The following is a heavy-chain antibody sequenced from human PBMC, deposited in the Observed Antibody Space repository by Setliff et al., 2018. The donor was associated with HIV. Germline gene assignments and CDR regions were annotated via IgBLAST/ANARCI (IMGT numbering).Heavy chain of an antibody. CDR3: ARGHCSGTNCYGVDYYGMDV. J-gene: IGHJ6*02. CDR1: GGSISSSNW. CDR2: IYHSGST. V-gene: IGHV4-4*02. Sequence: SETLSLTCAVSGGSISSSNWWSWVRQPPGKGLEWIGEIYHSGSTNYNPSLKSRVTISVDTSKNQFSLKLSSVTAADTAVYYCARGHCSGTNCYGVDYYGMDVWGQGTTVTVSS. D-gene: IGHD2-2*01.